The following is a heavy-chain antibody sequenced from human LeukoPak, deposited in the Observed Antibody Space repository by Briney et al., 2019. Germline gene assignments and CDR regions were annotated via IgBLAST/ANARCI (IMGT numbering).Heavy chain of an antibody. D-gene: IGHD3-10*01. CDR3: ARGLWFGDENPPYFDY. J-gene: IGHJ4*02. V-gene: IGHV4-38-2*02. Sequence: SETLSLTCTVSGYSISSGYYWGWIRPPPGKGLEWIGSIYHSGSTYYNPSLKSRVTISVDTSKNQFSLKLSSVTAADTAVYYCARGLWFGDENPPYFDYWGRGTLVTVSS. CDR1: GYSISSGYY. CDR2: IYHSGST.